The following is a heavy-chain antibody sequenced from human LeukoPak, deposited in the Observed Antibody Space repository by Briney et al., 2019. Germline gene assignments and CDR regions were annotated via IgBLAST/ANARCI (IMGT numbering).Heavy chain of an antibody. V-gene: IGHV4-39*01. CDR2: VYYSGNT. CDR1: GDSISTSSYF. CDR3: ARHNDYGDYYYYGMDV. D-gene: IGHD4-17*01. Sequence: SETLSLTCTVSGDSISTSSYFWGWIRQPPGKGLEWIGSVYYSGNTYYNPSLKSRLTISVVTSKNQFSLKLSSVTAADTAVFYCARHNDYGDYYYYGMDVWGQGTTVTVSS. J-gene: IGHJ6*02.